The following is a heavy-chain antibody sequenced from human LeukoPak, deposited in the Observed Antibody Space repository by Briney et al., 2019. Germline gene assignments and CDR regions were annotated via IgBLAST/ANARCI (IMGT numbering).Heavy chain of an antibody. CDR3: ARVGTGTIDY. CDR2: IYYSGST. CDR1: GGSVSAYY. V-gene: IGHV4-59*02. D-gene: IGHD1-1*01. Sequence: QVQLQESGPGLVKPSETLALTCTVSGGSVSAYYWGWIRQPPAKGREWIGYIYYSGSTNYHPSLKSRVTISVDTSKNQFSLKLSSVTAADTGFYYCARVGTGTIDYWGQGTLVTVSS. J-gene: IGHJ4*02.